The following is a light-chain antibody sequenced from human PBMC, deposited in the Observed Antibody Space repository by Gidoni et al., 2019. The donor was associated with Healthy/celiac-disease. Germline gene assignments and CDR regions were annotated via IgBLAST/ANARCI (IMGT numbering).Light chain of an antibody. CDR2: GKN. Sequence: SSELTQDPAVSVALGQTVRITCHGDSLRNYYASWYQQKPGQAPVLVIYGKNNRPSGIPDRFSGSSSGNTASLTITGAQAEDEADYYCNSRDSSGNHLKVFGGGTKLTVL. CDR1: SLRNYY. V-gene: IGLV3-19*01. J-gene: IGLJ2*01. CDR3: NSRDSSGNHLKV.